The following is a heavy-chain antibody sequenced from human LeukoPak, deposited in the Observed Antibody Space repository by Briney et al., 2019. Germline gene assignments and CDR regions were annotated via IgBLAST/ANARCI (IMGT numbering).Heavy chain of an antibody. CDR1: GYSFTSYW. CDR3: ARRTYDFWSDYYYGMDV. J-gene: IGHJ6*02. CDR2: IYPGDSDT. Sequence: GESLKISCKGSGYSFTSYWICWVRQMPGKGLEWMGIIYPGDSDTRYSPSFQGQVTISADKSISTAYLQWSSLKASDTAMYYCARRTYDFWSDYYYGMDVWGQGTTVTVSS. D-gene: IGHD3-3*01. V-gene: IGHV5-51*01.